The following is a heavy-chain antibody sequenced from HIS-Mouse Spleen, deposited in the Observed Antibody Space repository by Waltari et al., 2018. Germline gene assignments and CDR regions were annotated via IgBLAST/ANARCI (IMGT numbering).Heavy chain of an antibody. D-gene: IGHD6-13*01. CDR1: GGSISSSSSY. CDR2: IYYCGRT. J-gene: IGHJ2*01. V-gene: IGHV4-39*07. Sequence: QLQLQESGPGLVKPSETLSLTCTVSGGSISSSSSYWGWIRQPPGKGLEWIGSIYYCGRTYYNPSLKIRVTISVDTSKNQFSLKLSSVTAADTAVYYCAREIPYSSSWYDWYFDLWGRGTLVTVSS. CDR3: AREIPYSSSWYDWYFDL.